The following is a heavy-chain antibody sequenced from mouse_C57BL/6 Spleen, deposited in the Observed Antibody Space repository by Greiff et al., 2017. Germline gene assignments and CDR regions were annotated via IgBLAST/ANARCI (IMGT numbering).Heavy chain of an antibody. V-gene: IGHV5-17*01. Sequence: EVKLMESGGGLVKPGGSLKLSCAASGFTFSDYGMHWVRQAPEKGLEWVAYISSGSSTIYYADTVKGRFTISRDNAKYTLFLQMTSLGSEDTAMYYCARKANWDFDYWGQGTTLTVSS. J-gene: IGHJ2*01. CDR3: ARKANWDFDY. CDR1: GFTFSDYG. D-gene: IGHD4-1*01. CDR2: ISSGSSTI.